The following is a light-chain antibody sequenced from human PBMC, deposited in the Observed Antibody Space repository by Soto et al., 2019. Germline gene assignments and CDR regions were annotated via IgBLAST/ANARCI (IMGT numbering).Light chain of an antibody. CDR3: QQSYSTPT. CDR2: AAS. V-gene: IGKV1-39*01. CDR1: QSIRSY. Sequence: DIQMTQSPSSLSASVGDRVTITCRASQSIRSYLNWYQQKPGKAPKLLIYAASTLQSGVPSRFSGSGSGTDFTLTISSLQPEDFANYYCQQSYSTPTFGPGTKVDIK. J-gene: IGKJ3*01.